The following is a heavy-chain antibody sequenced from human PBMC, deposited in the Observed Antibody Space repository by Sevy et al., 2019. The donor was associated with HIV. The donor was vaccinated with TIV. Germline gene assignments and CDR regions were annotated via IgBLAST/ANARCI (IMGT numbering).Heavy chain of an antibody. J-gene: IGHJ6*02. CDR3: ARDSGAIKERITMVRGVITYYYGMDV. D-gene: IGHD3-10*01. CDR2: ISAYNGNT. Sequence: ASVKVSCKASGYTFTSYGISWVRQAPGQGLEWMGWISAYNGNTNYAQKLQGRVTMTTDTSTSTAYMELRSLRSDDTAVYYCARDSGAIKERITMVRGVITYYYGMDVWGQGTTVTVSS. CDR1: GYTFTSYG. V-gene: IGHV1-18*01.